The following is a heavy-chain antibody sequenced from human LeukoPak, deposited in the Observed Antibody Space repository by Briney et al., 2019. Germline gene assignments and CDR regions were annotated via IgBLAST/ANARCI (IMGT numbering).Heavy chain of an antibody. CDR1: GGSISTSSYY. CDR3: ARALDYGGYWFDP. Sequence: SETLSLTCTVSGGSISTSSYYWGWIRQPPGKGLECIGNIYYSGSTYYNPSLKSRVTISVDTSKNQFSLKLSSVTAADAAVYYCARALDYGGYWFDPWGQGTLVTVSS. CDR2: IYYSGST. V-gene: IGHV4-39*07. J-gene: IGHJ5*02. D-gene: IGHD4-23*01.